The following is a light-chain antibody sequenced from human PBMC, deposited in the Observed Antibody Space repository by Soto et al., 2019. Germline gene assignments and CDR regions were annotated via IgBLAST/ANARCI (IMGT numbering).Light chain of an antibody. J-gene: IGLJ3*02. Sequence: QSALTQPASVSGSPGQSITISCTGTSSDVGSYNLVSWYQQHPGKAPKLMIYEVSHRPSGVSNRFSGSKSGNTASLTISGLLAEDEADYYCSSYTSGSPWVFGGGTKLTVL. CDR3: SSYTSGSPWV. V-gene: IGLV2-14*02. CDR1: SSDVGSYNL. CDR2: EVS.